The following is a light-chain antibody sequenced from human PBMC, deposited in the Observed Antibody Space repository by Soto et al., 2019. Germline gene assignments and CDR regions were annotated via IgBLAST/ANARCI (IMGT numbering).Light chain of an antibody. Sequence: QSALTQPRSVSGSPGQSVTISCTGTSSDVGGYNYVSWYQQHPGKAPKLMIYEVSKRPSGAPDRFSGSKSGNTASLTISGLHTEDEADYYCCSYAGTYTELFGGRTKLTVL. V-gene: IGLV2-11*01. CDR1: SSDVGGYNY. J-gene: IGLJ2*01. CDR3: CSYAGTYTEL. CDR2: EVS.